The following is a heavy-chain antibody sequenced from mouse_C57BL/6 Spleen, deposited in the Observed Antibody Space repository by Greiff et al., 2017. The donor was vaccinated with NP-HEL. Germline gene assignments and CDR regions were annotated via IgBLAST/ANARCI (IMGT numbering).Heavy chain of an antibody. CDR2: ISYDGSN. Sequence: VQLKESGPGLVKPSQSLSLTCSVTGYSITSGYYWNWIRQFPGNKLEWMGYISYDGSNNYNPSLKNRISITRDTSKNQFFLKLNSVTTEDTATYYCAREGGDYYAMDYWGQGTSVTVSS. J-gene: IGHJ4*01. V-gene: IGHV3-6*01. CDR3: AREGGDYYAMDY. CDR1: GYSITSGYY.